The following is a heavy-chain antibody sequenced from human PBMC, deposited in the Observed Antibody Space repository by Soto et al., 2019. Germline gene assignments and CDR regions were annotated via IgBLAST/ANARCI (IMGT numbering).Heavy chain of an antibody. CDR2: IIPILGIA. Sequence: GTSVKLSCEACGGSFRSYTISWVRQAPRQGLEWMGRIIPILGIANYAQKFQGRVTITADKSTSTAYMELSSLRSEDTAVYYCAKGGYCSGGSCYPIYYYYYMDVWGKGTTVTVSS. V-gene: IGHV1-69*02. J-gene: IGHJ6*03. CDR3: AKGGYCSGGSCYPIYYYYYMDV. D-gene: IGHD2-15*01. CDR1: GGSFRSYT.